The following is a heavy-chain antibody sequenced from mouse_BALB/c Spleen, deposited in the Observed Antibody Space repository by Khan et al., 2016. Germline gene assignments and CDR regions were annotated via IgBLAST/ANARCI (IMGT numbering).Heavy chain of an antibody. Sequence: QVQLQQSGAELVKPGASVMLSCKASGYTFTNYNMHWVKQTPGQGLQWIGAIYPRNGDLFYNQKFKDKATLTADKSSNTAYMQLSSLTSEDSAVYYCVRWKADGGFAYWGQGTLVAVSA. V-gene: IGHV1-12*01. J-gene: IGHJ3*01. CDR2: IYPRNGDL. CDR1: GYTFTNYN. CDR3: VRWKADGGFAY.